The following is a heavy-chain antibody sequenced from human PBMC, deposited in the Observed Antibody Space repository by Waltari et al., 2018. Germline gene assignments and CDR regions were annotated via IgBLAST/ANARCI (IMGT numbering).Heavy chain of an antibody. V-gene: IGHV4-38-2*02. D-gene: IGHD6-19*01. CDR1: GYSISRGYY. J-gene: IGHJ4*02. CDR2: IYHSGST. Sequence: QVQLQESGPGLVKPSETLSLTCAVSGYSISRGYYWGWIRQPPGKGLEWIGSIYHSGSTYYNPSLKSRVTISVDTSKNQFSLKLSSVTAADTAVYYCARDLIGYSSGWEGSGFDYWGQGTLVTVSS. CDR3: ARDLIGYSSGWEGSGFDY.